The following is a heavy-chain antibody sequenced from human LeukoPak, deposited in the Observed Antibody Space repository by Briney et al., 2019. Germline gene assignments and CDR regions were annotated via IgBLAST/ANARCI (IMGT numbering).Heavy chain of an antibody. CDR3: ARAYFDY. CDR1: GLTFSSYW. V-gene: IGHV3-74*01. CDR2: INREGSAT. Sequence: GGSLRLSCAASGLTFSSYWMHWVRQAPGKGLVWVSRINREGSATQYEDSVKGRFTISRDNAKNSLYLQMNSLRAEDTAVYYCARAYFDYWGQGALVTVSS. J-gene: IGHJ4*02.